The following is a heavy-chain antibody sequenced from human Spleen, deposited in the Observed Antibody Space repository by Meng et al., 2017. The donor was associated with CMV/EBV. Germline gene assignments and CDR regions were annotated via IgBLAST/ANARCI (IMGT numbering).Heavy chain of an antibody. J-gene: IGHJ5*02. Sequence: SETLSLTCTVTGDSISSYQWSWIRQPPGKGLEWIGFVYYSGSTNYNPSLKSRVTISLDTSKNQFYLSLHSLTAADTAVYYCALTMDNWFDPWGQGTPVTVSS. V-gene: IGHV4-59*12. CDR1: GDSISSYQ. CDR3: ALTMDNWFDP. D-gene: IGHD3-10*01. CDR2: VYYSGST.